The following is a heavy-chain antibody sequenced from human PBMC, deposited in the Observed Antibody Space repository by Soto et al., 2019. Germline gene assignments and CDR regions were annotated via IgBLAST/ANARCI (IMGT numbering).Heavy chain of an antibody. CDR3: ASRDPRTSVDY. CDR2: IYYSGST. J-gene: IGHJ4*02. V-gene: IGHV4-39*01. Sequence: SETLSLTCTVSGGSISSSSYYWGWIRQTPGKGLEWIGSIYYSGSTYYNPSLKSRVTISVDTSKNQFSLKLSSVTAADTAVYYCASRDPRTSVDYWGQGTLVTVSS. CDR1: GGSISSSSYY. D-gene: IGHD1-7*01.